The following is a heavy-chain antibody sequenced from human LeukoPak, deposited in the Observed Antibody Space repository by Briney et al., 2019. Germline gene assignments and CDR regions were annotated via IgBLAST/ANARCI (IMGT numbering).Heavy chain of an antibody. Sequence: GGSLRLSCAASGFTFSSYGMHWVRQAPGKGLEWVAVISYDGSNKYYADSVKGRFTISRDNSKNTLYLQMNSLRAEDTAVYYCANDLGREPDRSYWGQGTLVTVSS. V-gene: IGHV3-30*18. CDR2: ISYDGSNK. J-gene: IGHJ4*02. CDR3: ANDLGREPDRSY. CDR1: GFTFSSYG. D-gene: IGHD3-10*01.